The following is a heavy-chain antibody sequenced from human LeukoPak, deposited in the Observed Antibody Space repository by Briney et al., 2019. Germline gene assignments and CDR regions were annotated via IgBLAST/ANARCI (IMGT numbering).Heavy chain of an antibody. CDR1: GYTFTNYA. CDR2: INGGLENT. V-gene: IGHV1-3*01. Sequence: GASVKVSCKASGYTFTNYAIHWVRQAPGQSLERMGQINGGLENTKYSQRFLGRVTITRDISANTAYMELSSLTSEDTAVYYCARAEVLLSYGHNKHCLDVWGQGTTVTVSS. J-gene: IGHJ6*02. CDR3: ARAEVLLSYGHNKHCLDV. D-gene: IGHD3-10*01.